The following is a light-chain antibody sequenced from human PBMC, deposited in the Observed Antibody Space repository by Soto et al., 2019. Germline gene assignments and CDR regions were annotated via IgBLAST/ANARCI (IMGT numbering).Light chain of an antibody. CDR1: SSNIGNNY. Sequence: QSALTQPPSVSAGPGQKVTICCSGGSSNIGNNYVSWYQQLPGTAPKLLIYENSKRPSGVPDRFSGSKSGTSASLAITGLQAEDEADYYCQSYDSSLSGYVFGTGTKAPS. CDR3: QSYDSSLSGYV. V-gene: IGLV1-40*01. CDR2: ENS. J-gene: IGLJ1*01.